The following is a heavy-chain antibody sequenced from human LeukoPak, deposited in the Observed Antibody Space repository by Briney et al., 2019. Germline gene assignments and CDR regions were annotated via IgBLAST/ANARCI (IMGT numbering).Heavy chain of an antibody. CDR3: AKGPRSGEAAAGSGLYYYYGMDV. CDR2: ISYDGSNK. CDR1: GFTFSSYG. Sequence: GGSLRLSCAASGFTFSSYGMHWVRQAPGKGLEWVAVISYDGSNKYYADSVKGRFTISRDNSKNTLYLQMNSLRAEDTAVYYCAKGPRSGEAAAGSGLYYYYGMDVWGQGTTVTVSS. J-gene: IGHJ6*02. V-gene: IGHV3-30*18. D-gene: IGHD6-13*01.